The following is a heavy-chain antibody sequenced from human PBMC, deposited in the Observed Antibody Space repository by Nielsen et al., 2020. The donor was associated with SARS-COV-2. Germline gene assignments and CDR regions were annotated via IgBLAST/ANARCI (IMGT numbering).Heavy chain of an antibody. CDR1: GFTFSDYY. CDR2: MSGSSSYI. CDR3: ARVAGTPPVSYSYFDL. Sequence: GGSLRLSCAGSGFTFSDYYMSWIRQTPGKGLEWVAQMSGSSSYIHYADSVKGRYTISKDSAKNSLYLQMNSLRAADTAVYYCARVAGTPPVSYSYFDLWGRGTLVTVSS. J-gene: IGHJ2*01. D-gene: IGHD6-19*01. V-gene: IGHV3-11*05.